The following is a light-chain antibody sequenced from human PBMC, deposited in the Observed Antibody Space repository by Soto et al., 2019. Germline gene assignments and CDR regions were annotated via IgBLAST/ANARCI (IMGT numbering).Light chain of an antibody. CDR2: SNN. V-gene: IGLV1-44*01. CDR1: SSNIGSNT. J-gene: IGLJ1*01. CDR3: AAWDDSLNGYYV. Sequence: QSALTQPPSASGTPGQRVTISCSGSSSNIGSNTVNWYQQLPGTAPKLRIYSNNQRPSGIPDRFSGSKSGTSASLAISGLQAEDEADYYCAAWDDSLNGYYVFGTGTKVTVL.